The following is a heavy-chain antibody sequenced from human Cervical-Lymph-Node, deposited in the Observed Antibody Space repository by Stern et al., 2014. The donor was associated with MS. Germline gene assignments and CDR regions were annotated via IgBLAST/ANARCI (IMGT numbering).Heavy chain of an antibody. Sequence: EVQLVQSGGGSVQPGGSLRLSCTASGFTFSSYWMHWVRQAPGKGLVWVSHINRDGSSTTYADSVKGRFTISRDNAKNTLYLQMNSLRAEDTAVYYCARALEDYGDYPNWFDPWGQGTLVTVSS. CDR1: GFTFSSYW. CDR3: ARALEDYGDYPNWFDP. V-gene: IGHV3-74*02. J-gene: IGHJ5*02. CDR2: INRDGSST. D-gene: IGHD4-17*01.